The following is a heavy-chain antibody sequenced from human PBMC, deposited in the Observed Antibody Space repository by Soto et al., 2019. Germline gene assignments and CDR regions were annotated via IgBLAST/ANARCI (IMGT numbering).Heavy chain of an antibody. V-gene: IGHV1-18*01. CDR3: ARDHPFIVATMSIDF. CDR2: ISPYNGHT. D-gene: IGHD5-12*01. Sequence: QVQMAQSGGEVKKLGASLKVSCKAFGYTFTNYGISWVRQAPGQGLEWMGWISPYNGHTNSAQKFEERMSMTTDTSTATAYMELRSLRTDDTAVYYCARDHPFIVATMSIDFWCQGSLVSVSS. CDR1: GYTFTNYG. J-gene: IGHJ4*02.